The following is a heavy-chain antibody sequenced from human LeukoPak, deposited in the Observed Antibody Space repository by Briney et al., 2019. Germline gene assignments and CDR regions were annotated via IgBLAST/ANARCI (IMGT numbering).Heavy chain of an antibody. CDR2: IYFSGST. Sequence: SETLSLTCPVSGGSISTYFWSWIRQHPGKGLEWIGHIYFSGSTNYNPSLKSRVTSSVDTSKNQFSLKLSSVTAADTAVYYCARHKSSGTYPLDYWGQGTLVTVSS. J-gene: IGHJ4*02. CDR3: ARHKSSGTYPLDY. CDR1: GGSISTYF. V-gene: IGHV4-59*08. D-gene: IGHD1-26*01.